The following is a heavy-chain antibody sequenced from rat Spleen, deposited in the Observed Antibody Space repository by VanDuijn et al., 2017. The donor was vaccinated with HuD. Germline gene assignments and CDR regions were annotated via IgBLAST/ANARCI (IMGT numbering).Heavy chain of an antibody. CDR3: ARLDGGPFAY. V-gene: IGHV5-29*01. CDR1: GFTFSDYY. J-gene: IGHJ3*01. D-gene: IGHD1-11*01. Sequence: EVQLVESDGGLVQPGRSLKLSCAASGFTFSDYYMAWVRQAPTKGLEWVATISSDGRRNYYRDSVKGRFTISRDNAKSTLYLQMNSLRSEDTATYYCARLDGGPFAYWGQGTLVTVSS. CDR2: ISSDGRRN.